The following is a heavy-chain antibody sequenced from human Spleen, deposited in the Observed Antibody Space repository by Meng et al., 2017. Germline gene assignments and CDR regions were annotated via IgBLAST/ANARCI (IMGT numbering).Heavy chain of an antibody. CDR1: GGSISSSSYY. V-gene: IGHV4-39*01. J-gene: IGHJ4*02. CDR3: ARGRGAWEDY. Sequence: QLQLQESGPGLVKPSETLSLTCTVSGGSISSSSYYWGWIRQPPGKGLEWIASVYYRGSTYYNPSLKSRVTISVDTSKNQFSLKLSSVTAADTAVYYCARGRGAWEDYWGQGTLVTVSS. D-gene: IGHD1-26*01. CDR2: VYYRGST.